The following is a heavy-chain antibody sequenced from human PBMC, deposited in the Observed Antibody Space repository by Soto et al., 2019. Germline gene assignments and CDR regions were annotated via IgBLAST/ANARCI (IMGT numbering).Heavy chain of an antibody. D-gene: IGHD3-22*01. Sequence: ASVKVSCKASGGTFSSYAISWVRQAPGQGLEWMGGIIPIFGTANYAQKFQGRVTITADESTSTAYMELSSLRSEDTAVYYCARGRWYYDSSGPFDAFDIWGQWTMVTVSS. J-gene: IGHJ3*02. CDR2: IIPIFGTA. V-gene: IGHV1-69*13. CDR1: GGTFSSYA. CDR3: ARGRWYYDSSGPFDAFDI.